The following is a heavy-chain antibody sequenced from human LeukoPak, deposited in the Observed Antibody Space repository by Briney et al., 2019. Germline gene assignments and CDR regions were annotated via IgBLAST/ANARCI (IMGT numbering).Heavy chain of an antibody. D-gene: IGHD5-18*01. CDR3: ARVNTAMVDYYFDY. Sequence: GALVKVSCKASGYTFTSYGISWVRQAPGQGLEWMGWISAYNGNTNYAQKLQGRVTMTTDTSTSTAYMELRSLRSDDTAVYYCARVNTAMVDYYFDYWGQGTLVTVSS. CDR1: GYTFTSYG. J-gene: IGHJ4*02. V-gene: IGHV1-18*01. CDR2: ISAYNGNT.